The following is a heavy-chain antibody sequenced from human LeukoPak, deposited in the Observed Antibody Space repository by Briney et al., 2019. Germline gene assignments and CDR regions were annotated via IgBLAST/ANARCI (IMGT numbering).Heavy chain of an antibody. CDR2: ISNSDGST. D-gene: IGHD1-14*01. Sequence: GGSLRLSCAASGFTFSNYHMHWVRQAPGKGLEWVSTISNSDGSTYYVDSVKGRFSISRDNSENTLYPQMNSLRAEDTAVYYCAKATGYLLWGQGTTVTVSS. V-gene: IGHV3-23*01. CDR3: AKATGYLL. J-gene: IGHJ4*02. CDR1: GFTFSNYH.